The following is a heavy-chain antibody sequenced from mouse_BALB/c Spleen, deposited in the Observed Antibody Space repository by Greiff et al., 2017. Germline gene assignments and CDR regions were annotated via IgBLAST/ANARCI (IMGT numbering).Heavy chain of an antibody. CDR1: GFSLTSYD. CDR2: IWTGGGT. Sequence: QVQLQQSGPGLVAPSQSLSITCTVSGFSLTSYDISWIRQPPGKGLEWLGVIWTGGGTNYNSAFMSRLSISKDNSKSQVFLKMNSLQTDDTAIYYCVRDPSYDYDDYYAMDYWGQGTSVTVSS. CDR3: VRDPSYDYDDYYAMDY. J-gene: IGHJ4*01. D-gene: IGHD2-4*01. V-gene: IGHV2-9-2*01.